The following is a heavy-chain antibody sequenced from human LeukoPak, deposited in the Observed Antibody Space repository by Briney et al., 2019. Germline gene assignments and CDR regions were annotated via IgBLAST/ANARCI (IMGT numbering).Heavy chain of an antibody. Sequence: SETLSLTCSVSGGSISSYYWSWIRQPPGKGLEWIGYISYSGNTNYNPSLKSRVTISVDTSKNQFSLKLSSVTAADTAVHCCATRSTGVAATFDSWGQGALVTVSS. CDR2: ISYSGNT. V-gene: IGHV4-59*01. CDR3: ATRSTGVAATFDS. D-gene: IGHD2-15*01. J-gene: IGHJ4*02. CDR1: GGSISSYY.